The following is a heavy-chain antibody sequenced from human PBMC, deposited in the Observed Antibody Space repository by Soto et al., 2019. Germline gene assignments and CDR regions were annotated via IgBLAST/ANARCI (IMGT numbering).Heavy chain of an antibody. CDR1: GSTFSSYA. V-gene: IGHV1-69*13. CDR3: ARATTNDFWSGYYTV. J-gene: IGHJ4*02. D-gene: IGHD3-3*01. CDR2: IIPIFGTA. Sequence: ASVKVSCKASGSTFSSYAISWVRQAPGQGLEWMGGIIPIFGTANYAQKFQGRVTITADESTSTAYMELSSLRSEDTAVYYCARATTNDFWSGYYTVWGQGTLVTVSS.